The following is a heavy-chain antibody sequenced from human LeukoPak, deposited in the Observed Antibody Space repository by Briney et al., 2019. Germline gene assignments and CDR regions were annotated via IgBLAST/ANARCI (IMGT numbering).Heavy chain of an antibody. D-gene: IGHD3-22*01. CDR1: GFTLSDYW. J-gene: IGHJ6*03. V-gene: IGHV3-9*03. CDR2: ISWNSGSI. CDR3: AKDRSGYPRYYMDV. Sequence: PGGSLRLSCAASGFTLSDYWMSWVRQAPGKGLEWVSGISWNSGSIGYADSVKGRFTISRDNAKNSLYLQMNSLRAEDMALYYCAKDRSGYPRYYMDVWGKGTTVTVSS.